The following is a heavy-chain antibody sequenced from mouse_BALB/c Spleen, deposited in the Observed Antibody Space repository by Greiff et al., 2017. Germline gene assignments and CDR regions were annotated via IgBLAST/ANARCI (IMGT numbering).Heavy chain of an antibody. CDR3: ARQGYDGYHYYAMDY. CDR2: ISSGGSYT. Sequence: DVMLVESGGDLVKPGGSLKLSCAASGFTFSSYGMSWVRQTPDKRLEWVATISSGGSYTYYPDSVKGRFTISRDNAKNTLYLQMSSLKSEDTAMYYCARQGYDGYHYYAMDYWGQGASDTVSS. D-gene: IGHD2-3*01. CDR1: GFTFSSYG. J-gene: IGHJ4*01. V-gene: IGHV5-6*02.